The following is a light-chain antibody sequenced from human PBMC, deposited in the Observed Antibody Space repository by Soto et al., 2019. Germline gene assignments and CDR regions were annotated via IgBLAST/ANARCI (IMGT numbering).Light chain of an antibody. J-gene: IGKJ2*01. Sequence: EIVLTQSPATLSLSPGERATLSCRASQSVSSYLAWYQQKPGQAPRLLIYDASNRATGIPARFSGSESGTDFNLTISSIEPEDFAVYYCQQRSNWPQYTFGQGTKREIK. CDR1: QSVSSY. V-gene: IGKV3-11*01. CDR3: QQRSNWPQYT. CDR2: DAS.